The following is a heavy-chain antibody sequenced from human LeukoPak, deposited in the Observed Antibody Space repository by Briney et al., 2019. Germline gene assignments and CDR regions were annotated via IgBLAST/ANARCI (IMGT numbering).Heavy chain of an antibody. J-gene: IGHJ4*02. CDR2: GSWNSGSV. D-gene: IGHD4-17*01. CDR1: GFSFGDYA. Sequence: GGSLRLSCAASGFSFGDYAMHWVRQPPGKGLGGVSGGSWNSGSVGYADSVKGRFTISRDNAKNFLYLQMSSLRGEDTALYYCAKAVYGDFQSTVDYWGRGTLVSVSS. CDR3: AKAVYGDFQSTVDY. V-gene: IGHV3-9*01.